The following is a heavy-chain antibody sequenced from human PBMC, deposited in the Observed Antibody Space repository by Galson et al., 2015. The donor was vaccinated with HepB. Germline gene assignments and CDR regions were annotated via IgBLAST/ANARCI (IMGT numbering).Heavy chain of an antibody. CDR2: TYYRSKWYL. J-gene: IGHJ6*02. V-gene: IGHV6-1*01. D-gene: IGHD2-15*01. CDR1: GDSVSSNSAA. CDR3: ARAAIIVVLGSSYYGMDV. Sequence: CAISGDSVSSNSAAWNWIRQSPSRGLEWLGRTYYRSKWYLDYAISVKSRITINPDTSKNQFSLQLNSVTPEDTAVYYCARAAIIVVLGSSYYGMDVWGQGTTVIVSS.